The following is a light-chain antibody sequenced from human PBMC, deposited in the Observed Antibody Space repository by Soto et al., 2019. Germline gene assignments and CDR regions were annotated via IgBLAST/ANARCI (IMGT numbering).Light chain of an antibody. CDR2: GVS. J-gene: IGKJ2*01. Sequence: DVVMTQTPLSLSVTPGQPASISCKSTQSLVHTDGETYLYWSLQRSGQPPQLLIYGVSNRFSGVSDRFSGRGSGTDFTLLISRLETADVGIYYCMHSIKLPPTFGQGTKLETK. CDR1: QSLVHTDGETY. V-gene: IGKV2D-29*01. CDR3: MHSIKLPPT.